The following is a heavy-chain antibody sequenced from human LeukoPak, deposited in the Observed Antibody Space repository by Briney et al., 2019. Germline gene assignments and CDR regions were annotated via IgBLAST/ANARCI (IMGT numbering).Heavy chain of an antibody. Sequence: GGSLRLSCAASGFTFDDYGMSWVRQGPGQGLEWVSGINWDGSNTGYADSVKGRFTISRDNSKNTLYLQMNSLRAEDTAVYYCAREDSSGDAFDIWGQGTMVTVSS. CDR3: AREDSSGDAFDI. CDR1: GFTFDDYG. CDR2: INWDGSNT. J-gene: IGHJ3*02. D-gene: IGHD3-22*01. V-gene: IGHV3-20*04.